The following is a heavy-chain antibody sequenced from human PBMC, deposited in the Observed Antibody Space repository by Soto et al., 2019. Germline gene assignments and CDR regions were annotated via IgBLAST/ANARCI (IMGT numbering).Heavy chain of an antibody. CDR2: VYYRGTT. CDR1: GGSIRRRGFY. CDR3: AASGGPEGDWFDP. Sequence: QVQLQESGAGLVRPSQTLSLTCTVTGGSIRRRGFYWSWIRQRPGEGLEWIGFVYYRGTTDYNPSLRSRMTISADTSRNQFYLDVTSVTVADTAVYYCAASGGPEGDWFDPWGQGILVTVSS. V-gene: IGHV4-31*03. J-gene: IGHJ5*02. D-gene: IGHD2-8*02.